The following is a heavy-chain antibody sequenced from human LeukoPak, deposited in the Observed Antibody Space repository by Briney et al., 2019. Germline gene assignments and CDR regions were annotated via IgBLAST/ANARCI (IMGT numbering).Heavy chain of an antibody. CDR2: ISSNGGST. CDR1: GFTFSSYA. V-gene: IGHV3-64*01. D-gene: IGHD5-18*01. J-gene: IGHJ4*02. Sequence: GGSLRLSCAASGFTFSSYAMHWVRQAPGKGLEYVSAISSNGGSTYYANSEKGRFTISRDNSKNTLYLQMGSLRAEDMAVYYCARGSGYSYGTPFDHWGQGTLVTVSS. CDR3: ARGSGYSYGTPFDH.